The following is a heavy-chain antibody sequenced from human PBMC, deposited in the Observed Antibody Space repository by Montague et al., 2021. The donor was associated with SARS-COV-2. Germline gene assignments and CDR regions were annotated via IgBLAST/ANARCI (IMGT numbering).Heavy chain of an antibody. Sequence: SLRLSCAASGFTFGDYAMHWVRQAPGKGLEWVSGISRNSGSIGYADSVKGRFTISRDNAKNSLYLQMNSLRAEDTALYYCAKDKGSGVSGLLAEFFDYWGQGTLVTVSS. V-gene: IGHV3-9*01. CDR3: AKDKGSGVSGLLAEFFDY. J-gene: IGHJ4*02. D-gene: IGHD6-19*01. CDR1: GFTFGDYA. CDR2: ISRNSGSI.